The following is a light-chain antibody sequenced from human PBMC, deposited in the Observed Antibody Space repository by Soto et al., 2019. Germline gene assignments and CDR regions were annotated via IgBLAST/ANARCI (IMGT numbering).Light chain of an antibody. V-gene: IGLV1-47*02. J-gene: IGLJ1*01. CDR3: AAWDASLSACV. CDR1: DSNIGSNS. Sequence: QSVLTQPPSASGTAGQVVTIYCSGGDSNIGSNSVYWYQHLPRMAPKLLIYYNNQRPSGVPDRFSGSRSGTSASLAIVGLRSEDEAVYYCAAWDASLSACVFGNGTKVTAL. CDR2: YNN.